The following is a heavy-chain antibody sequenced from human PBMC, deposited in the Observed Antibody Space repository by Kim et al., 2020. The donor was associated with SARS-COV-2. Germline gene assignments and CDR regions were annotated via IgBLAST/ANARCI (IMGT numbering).Heavy chain of an antibody. CDR3: ARDRSRWWSLDAFDI. J-gene: IGHJ3*02. D-gene: IGHD2-15*01. Sequence: GGSLRLSCAASGFTVSSNYMSWVRQAPGKGLEWVSVIYSGGSTYYADSVKGRFTISRDNSKNTLYLQMNSLRAEDTAVYYCARDRSRWWSLDAFDIWGQGTMVTVSS. V-gene: IGHV3-53*01. CDR2: IYSGGST. CDR1: GFTVSSNY.